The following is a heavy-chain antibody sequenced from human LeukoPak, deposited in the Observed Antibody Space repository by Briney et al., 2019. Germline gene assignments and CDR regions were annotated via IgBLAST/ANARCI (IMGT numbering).Heavy chain of an antibody. J-gene: IGHJ4*02. V-gene: IGHV4-59*01. CDR2: IYYSGST. D-gene: IGHD4-17*01. CDR3: ASGPTVKSAYYFDY. Sequence: PSETLSLTCTVSGGSISSYYWSWIRQPPGKGLDWIGYIYYSGSTNYNPSLKSRVTISVDTSKNQFSLKLSSVTAADTAVYYCASGPTVKSAYYFDYWGQGTLVTVSS. CDR1: GGSISSYY.